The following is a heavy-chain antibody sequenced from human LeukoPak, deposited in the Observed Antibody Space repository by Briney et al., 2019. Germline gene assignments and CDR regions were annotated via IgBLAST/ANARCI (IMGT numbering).Heavy chain of an antibody. CDR1: GFTLNNAW. CDR2: ITSKTDGGTT. CDR3: ATPTTTSYAFDI. D-gene: IGHD4-11*01. Sequence: GGSLRLSCAASGFTLNNAWMNWVRQAPGKGLEWVGRITSKTDGGTTDYAAPVKGRFTISRDDSKNTLYLQMNSLKTEDTAVYYCATPTTTSYAFDIWGQRTMVTVSS. V-gene: IGHV3-15*01. J-gene: IGHJ3*02.